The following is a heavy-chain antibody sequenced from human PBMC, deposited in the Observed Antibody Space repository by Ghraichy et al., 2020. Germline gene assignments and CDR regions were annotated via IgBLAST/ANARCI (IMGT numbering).Heavy chain of an antibody. V-gene: IGHV4-34*01. Sequence: SETLSLTCAVYGGSFSGYYWSWIRQPPGKGLEWIGEINHSGSTNYNPSLKSRVTISVDTSKNQFSLKLSSVTAADTAVYYCARMRYPGIAVPFDYWGQGTLVTVSS. CDR3: ARMRYPGIAVPFDY. J-gene: IGHJ4*02. CDR2: INHSGST. CDR1: GGSFSGYY. D-gene: IGHD6-19*01.